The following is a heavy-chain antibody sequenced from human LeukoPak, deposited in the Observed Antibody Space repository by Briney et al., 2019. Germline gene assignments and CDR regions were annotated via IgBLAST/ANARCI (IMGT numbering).Heavy chain of an antibody. D-gene: IGHD4-17*01. CDR3: ARKNDYGDSYYMDV. V-gene: IGHV4-31*03. CDR2: IHNTGKT. Sequence: SQTLSLTCTVSGGSISSDSYYWGWIRPHPGKGLEWIGYIHNTGKTDYNPSLKSRIIISLDTSKNRFSLRLSSVTAADTALYYCARKNDYGDSYYMDVWGKGTTVTVSS. CDR1: GGSISSDSYY. J-gene: IGHJ6*03.